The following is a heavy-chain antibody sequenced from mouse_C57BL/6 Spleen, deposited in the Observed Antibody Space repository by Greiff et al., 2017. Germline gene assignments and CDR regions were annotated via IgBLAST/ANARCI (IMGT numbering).Heavy chain of an antibody. V-gene: IGHV3-8*01. Sequence: EVKLMESGPGLAKPSQTLSLTCSVPGYSITSDYWNWIRKFPGNKLEYMGYISYSGSTYYIPSLKSRISINRDTSKNQYYRQLNSVTTECTATYYCARCGGNYYYFDYWGQGTTLTVSS. CDR2: ISYSGST. J-gene: IGHJ2*01. D-gene: IGHD1-1*02. CDR1: GYSITSDY. CDR3: ARCGGNYYYFDY.